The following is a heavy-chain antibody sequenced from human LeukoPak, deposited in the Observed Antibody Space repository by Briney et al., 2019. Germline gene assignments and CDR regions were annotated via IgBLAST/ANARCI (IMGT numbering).Heavy chain of an antibody. J-gene: IGHJ5*02. CDR2: IKQDGSEK. CDR1: GFTFSSYA. CDR3: ARVESYYLAVPGGGWFDP. Sequence: GGSLRLSCAASGFTFSSYAMSWVRQAPGKGLEWVANIKQDGSEKYYVDSVKGRFTISRDNAKNSLYLQMNSLRGEDTAVYYCARVESYYLAVPGGGWFDPWGQGTLVTVSS. V-gene: IGHV3-7*01. D-gene: IGHD6-19*01.